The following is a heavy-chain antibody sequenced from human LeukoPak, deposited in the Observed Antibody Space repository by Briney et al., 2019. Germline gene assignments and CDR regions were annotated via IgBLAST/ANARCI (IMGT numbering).Heavy chain of an antibody. CDR3: ASTMTTVTTYEHQFDL. Sequence: GASVKVSCKASGGTFSSYAISWVRQAPGQGLEWMGGIIPLFGPANYAQKFQGRVTITADEFTSTAYMELSSLRSDDTAVYYCASTMTTVTTYEHQFDLWGRGTLVTVSS. D-gene: IGHD4-17*01. CDR1: GGTFSSYA. V-gene: IGHV1-69*13. CDR2: IIPLFGPA. J-gene: IGHJ2*01.